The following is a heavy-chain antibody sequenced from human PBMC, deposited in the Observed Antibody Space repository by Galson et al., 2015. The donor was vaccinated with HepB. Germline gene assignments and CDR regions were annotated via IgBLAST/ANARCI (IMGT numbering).Heavy chain of an antibody. D-gene: IGHD6-13*01. CDR1: GGTFSSYT. Sequence: SVKVSCKASGGTFSSYTISWVRQAPGQGLEWMGRIIPILGIANYAQKFQGRVTITADKSTSTAYMELSSLRSEDTAVYYCATAASIAAAVGGYYYGMDVWGQGTTVTVSS. J-gene: IGHJ6*02. V-gene: IGHV1-69*02. CDR2: IIPILGIA. CDR3: ATAASIAAAVGGYYYGMDV.